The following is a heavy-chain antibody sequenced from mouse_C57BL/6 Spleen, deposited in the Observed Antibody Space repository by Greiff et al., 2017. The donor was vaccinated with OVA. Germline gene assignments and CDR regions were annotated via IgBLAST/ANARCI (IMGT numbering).Heavy chain of an antibody. CDR3: ARGNYAYYFDY. CDR1: GYTFTSYW. Sequence: QVQLQQSGAELVKPGASVKLSCKASGYTFTSYWMQWVKQRPGQGLEWIGEIDPSDSYTNYNQKFKGKATLTVDTSSSTAYMQLSSLTSEDSAVYYCARGNYAYYFDYWGQGTTLTVSS. V-gene: IGHV1-50*01. CDR2: IDPSDSYT. D-gene: IGHD2-1*01. J-gene: IGHJ2*01.